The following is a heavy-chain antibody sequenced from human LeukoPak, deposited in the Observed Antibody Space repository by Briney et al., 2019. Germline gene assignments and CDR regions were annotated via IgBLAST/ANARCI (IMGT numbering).Heavy chain of an antibody. D-gene: IGHD3-3*01. V-gene: IGHV4-61*02. CDR2: IYTSGST. J-gene: IGHJ4*02. CDR3: ARAQPNDFWSGYIDY. Sequence: SETLSLTCTVSGGSISSGSYYWSWIRQPAGKGLEWIGRIYTSGSTNYNPSLKSRVTISVYTSKNQFSLKLSSVTAAYTAVYYCARAQPNDFWSGYIDYWGQGTLVTVSS. CDR1: GGSISSGSYY.